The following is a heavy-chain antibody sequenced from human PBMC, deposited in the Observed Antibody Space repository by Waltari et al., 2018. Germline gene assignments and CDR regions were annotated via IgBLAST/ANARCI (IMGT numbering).Heavy chain of an antibody. V-gene: IGHV4-4*02. CDR2: IHGSGRS. D-gene: IGHD2-15*01. Sequence: QVQLQESDPGLVKPSGTLSVTCAVSGDSISGNYWWSWVRQSPGKGLEWIGQIHGSGRSNYNPSLEGRVSVSIDTSKNHFSLKMTSATAADTAVYYCARDRGRGLFLDSWGQGTLVTVSP. J-gene: IGHJ4*02. CDR1: GDSISGNYW. CDR3: ARDRGRGLFLDS.